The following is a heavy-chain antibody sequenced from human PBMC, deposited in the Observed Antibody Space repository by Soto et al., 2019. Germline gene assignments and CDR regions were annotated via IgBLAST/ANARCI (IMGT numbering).Heavy chain of an antibody. J-gene: IGHJ4*02. Sequence: GASVKVSCKASGYTFTGYYMHWVRQAPGQGLEWMGWINPNSGGTNYAQKFQGWVTMTRDTSISTAYMELSRLRSDDTAVYYCARSASSGEPFKFDYWGQGTLVNVSS. CDR1: GYTFTGYY. D-gene: IGHD6-19*01. V-gene: IGHV1-2*04. CDR2: INPNSGGT. CDR3: ARSASSGEPFKFDY.